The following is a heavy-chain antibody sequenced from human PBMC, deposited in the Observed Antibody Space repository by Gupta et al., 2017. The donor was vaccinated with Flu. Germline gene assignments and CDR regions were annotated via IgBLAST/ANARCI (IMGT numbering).Heavy chain of an antibody. CDR3: AIDYDSSGSYFSEYFQH. CDR2: ISGISGTT. V-gene: IGHV3-23*01. D-gene: IGHD3-22*01. Sequence: EVQLLESGGGLVQPGGSLRLSCAASGFTFSSYAISWVRQAPGKGLEWVSSISGISGTTYYADSVKGRFTISRDISKNTLYLQMNSLRVEDTAVYYCAIDYDSSGSYFSEYFQHWGQGTLVTVSS. CDR1: GFTFSSYA. J-gene: IGHJ1*01.